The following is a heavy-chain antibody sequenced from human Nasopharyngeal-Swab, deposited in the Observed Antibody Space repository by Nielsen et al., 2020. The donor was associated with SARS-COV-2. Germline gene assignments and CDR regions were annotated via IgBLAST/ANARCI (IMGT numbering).Heavy chain of an antibody. J-gene: IGHJ4*02. V-gene: IGHV3-73*01. CDR2: IRSKGNSYAT. CDR3: TRCGGSCYTGKDY. D-gene: IGHD2-15*01. Sequence: GGSLRLSCAASGFIFSDSAIHWVRQASGKGLEWVGRIRSKGNSYATAYAASVKSRFTISRDDSKNTAYLQMNSLITEDTAVYYCTRCGGSCYTGKDYWGQGTLVTVSS. CDR1: GFIFSDSA.